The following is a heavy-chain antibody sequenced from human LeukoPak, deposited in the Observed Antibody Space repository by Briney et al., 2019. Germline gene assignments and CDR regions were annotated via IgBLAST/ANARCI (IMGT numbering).Heavy chain of an antibody. D-gene: IGHD6-13*01. CDR3: ARGISSSWSDAFDI. CDR2: ISSSSSTI. V-gene: IGHV3-48*04. J-gene: IGHJ3*02. CDR1: GFTFSSYS. Sequence: GGSLRLSCAASGFTFSSYSMNWVRQAPGKGLEWVSYISSSSSTIYYADSVKGRFTISRDNAKNSLYLQMNGLRAEDTALYYCARGISSSWSDAFDIWGQGTMVTVSS.